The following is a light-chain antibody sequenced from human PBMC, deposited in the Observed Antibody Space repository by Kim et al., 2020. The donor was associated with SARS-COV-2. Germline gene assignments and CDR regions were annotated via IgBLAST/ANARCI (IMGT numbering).Light chain of an antibody. CDR2: GNT. J-gene: IGLJ2*01. V-gene: IGLV1-40*01. CDR3: QSYDSSLSGSV. Sequence: QSVLTQPPSVSGAPGQRVTISCTGSSSNIGADYHVHWYQQLPGTAPKLVMYGNTFRPSGVPDRFSGSKSGSSASLAITGLQAEDEADYYCQSYDSSLSGSVFGGGTKVTVL. CDR1: SSNIGADYH.